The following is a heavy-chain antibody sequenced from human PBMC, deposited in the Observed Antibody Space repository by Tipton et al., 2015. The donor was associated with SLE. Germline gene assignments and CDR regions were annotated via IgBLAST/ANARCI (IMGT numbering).Heavy chain of an antibody. D-gene: IGHD6-19*01. CDR1: GGSISGYY. V-gene: IGHV4-59*01. Sequence: TLSLTCTVSGGSISGYYWSWIRQPPGKGLEWIGYIYYSGSTNYNPSLKSRVTISVDTSKNQFSLKLSSVTAADTAVYYCASGRAVAGGDYFDYWGQGTLVTVSS. J-gene: IGHJ4*02. CDR3: ASGRAVAGGDYFDY. CDR2: IYYSGST.